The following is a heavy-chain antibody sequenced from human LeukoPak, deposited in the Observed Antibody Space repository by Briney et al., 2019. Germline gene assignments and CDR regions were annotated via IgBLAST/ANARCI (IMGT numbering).Heavy chain of an antibody. J-gene: IGHJ4*02. CDR1: GFTFSSYE. CDR2: ISSSGSTI. Sequence: GGSLRLSCAASGFTFSSYEMNWVRQAPGKGLEWVSYISSSGSTIYYADSVKGRFTISRDNATNSLYLQMNSLRAEDTAVYYCARVQQGGYYDSSGYSDYWGQGTLVTVSS. V-gene: IGHV3-48*03. CDR3: ARVQQGGYYDSSGYSDY. D-gene: IGHD3-22*01.